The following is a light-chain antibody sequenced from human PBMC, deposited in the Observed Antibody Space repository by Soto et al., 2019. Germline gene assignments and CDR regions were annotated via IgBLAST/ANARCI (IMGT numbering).Light chain of an antibody. Sequence: DIQMTQSPSSVSASVGDRVTITCRASQGISSWLAWYQQKPGKGPKLLIYAASSLQSGVPLRISGSGSGTDCTLTLSSLQHEDFTLLYCQQANSFPWTFGQGTKVEIK. CDR2: AAS. V-gene: IGKV1-12*02. CDR3: QQANSFPWT. CDR1: QGISSW. J-gene: IGKJ1*01.